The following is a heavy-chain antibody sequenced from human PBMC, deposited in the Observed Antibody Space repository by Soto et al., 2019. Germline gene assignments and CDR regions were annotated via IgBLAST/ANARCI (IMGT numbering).Heavy chain of an antibody. V-gene: IGHV3-9*01. CDR2: INWNSVTF. D-gene: IGHD2-15*01. CDR3: AKDISAEFYSYAFDI. CDR1: GFTFDDYA. J-gene: IGHJ3*02. Sequence: GGSLRLSCAASGFTFDDYAMHWVRQAPGKGLEWVSGINWNSVTFGYADSVKGRFTISRDNAKNSLYLQMNNLGAEDTASYYCAKDISAEFYSYAFDIWGQGTMVTVSS.